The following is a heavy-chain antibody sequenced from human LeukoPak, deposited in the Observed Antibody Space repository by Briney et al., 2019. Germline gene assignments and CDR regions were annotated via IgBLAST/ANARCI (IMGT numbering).Heavy chain of an antibody. J-gene: IGHJ4*02. CDR1: GGSISSYY. CDR3: ARLKRDGYKVDY. CDR2: IYYSGST. V-gene: IGHV4-39*01. D-gene: IGHD5-24*01. Sequence: SETLSLTCTVSGGSISSYYWSWIRQPPGKGLEWIGSIYYSGSTYYNPSLKSRVTISVDTSKNQFSLKLSSVTAADTAVYYCARLKRDGYKVDYWGQGTLVTVSS.